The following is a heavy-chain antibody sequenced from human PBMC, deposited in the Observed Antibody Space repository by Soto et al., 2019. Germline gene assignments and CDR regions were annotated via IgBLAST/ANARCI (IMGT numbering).Heavy chain of an antibody. CDR1: GGTFSSYA. D-gene: IGHD3-3*01. J-gene: IGHJ6*02. CDR3: ARDGSPPDYDFWSGEKRLRYGMDV. CDR2: IIPIFGTA. V-gene: IGHV1-69*06. Sequence: SVKVSCKASGGTFSSYAISWVRQAPGQGLEWMGGIIPIFGTANYAQKFQGRVTITADKSTSTAYTELSSLRSEDTAVYYCARDGSPPDYDFWSGEKRLRYGMDVWGQGTTVTVSS.